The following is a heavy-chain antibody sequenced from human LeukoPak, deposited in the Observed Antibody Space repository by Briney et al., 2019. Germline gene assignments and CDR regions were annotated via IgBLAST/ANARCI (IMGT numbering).Heavy chain of an antibody. CDR3: AKDSVKVTTVRRVPHYMDV. V-gene: IGHV3-30*02. CDR2: IRYDGSIK. Sequence: GGSLRLSCAASGFTFSNYGIHWVRQAPGKGLEWVAFIRYDGSIKYYADSVKGRFTISRDNSKNTLYLQMNSLRAEDTAVYYCAKDSVKVTTVRRVPHYMDVWGRGTTVTISS. CDR1: GFTFSNYG. J-gene: IGHJ6*03. D-gene: IGHD4-17*01.